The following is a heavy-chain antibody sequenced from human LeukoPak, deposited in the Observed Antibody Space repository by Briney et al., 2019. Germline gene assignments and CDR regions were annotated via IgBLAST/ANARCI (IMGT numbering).Heavy chain of an antibody. V-gene: IGHV4-34*01. CDR2: IYYSGST. J-gene: IGHJ5*02. Sequence: PSETLSLTCAVYGGSFSGYYWSWIRQPPGKGREWIGSIYYSGSTYYNPSLKSRVTISVDTSKNQFSLKLSSVTAADTAVYYCARQATYYYDSSGYLWGQGTLVTVSS. CDR3: ARQATYYYDSSGYL. CDR1: GGSFSGYY. D-gene: IGHD3-22*01.